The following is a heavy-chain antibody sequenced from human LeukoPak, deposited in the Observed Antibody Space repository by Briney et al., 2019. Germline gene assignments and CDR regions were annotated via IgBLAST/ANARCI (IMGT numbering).Heavy chain of an antibody. J-gene: IGHJ4*02. V-gene: IGHV4-30-4*08. D-gene: IGHD2-2*01. CDR3: ARGVIVVVPFHYYFDY. CDR2: IYYSGST. Sequence: SQTLSLTCTVSGGSISSGDYYWSWIRQPPGKGLEWIGYIYYSGSTYYNPSLKSRVTISVDTSKNQFSLKLSSVTAADTAVYYCARGVIVVVPFHYYFDYWGQGTLVTVSS. CDR1: GGSISSGDYY.